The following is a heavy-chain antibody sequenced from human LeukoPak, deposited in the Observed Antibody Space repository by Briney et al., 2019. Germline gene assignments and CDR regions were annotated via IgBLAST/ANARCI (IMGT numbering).Heavy chain of an antibody. D-gene: IGHD2-15*01. CDR1: GFTFSSYA. Sequence: GGSLRLSCAASGFTFSSYALSWVRQAPGKGLEWVSAISGSGGSTYYADSVKGRFTISRDNSKNTMYLYMDSLRAEDTALYFCASRDPCSGGTCYALAYWGQGTLVTVSS. J-gene: IGHJ4*02. CDR3: ASRDPCSGGTCYALAY. CDR2: ISGSGGST. V-gene: IGHV3-23*01.